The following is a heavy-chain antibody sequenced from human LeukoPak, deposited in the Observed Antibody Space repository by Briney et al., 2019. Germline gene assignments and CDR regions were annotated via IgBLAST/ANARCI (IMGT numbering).Heavy chain of an antibody. CDR1: GFHFSVYA. CDR3: AILNRAEWDLGE. V-gene: IGHV3-23*01. D-gene: IGHD1-26*01. J-gene: IGHJ4*02. CDR2: VGDNGGGA. Sequence: GGSLRLSCVGSGFHFSVYAMGWVRQAPGRGLEWVARVGDNGGGAHSADSVRGRFSISKDNSKNTLYLQMNSLRPEDTAIYNCAILNRAEWDLGEGGQGVLVTVSS.